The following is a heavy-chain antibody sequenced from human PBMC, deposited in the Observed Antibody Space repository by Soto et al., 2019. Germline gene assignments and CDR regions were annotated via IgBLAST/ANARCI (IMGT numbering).Heavy chain of an antibody. CDR3: AKRLIAVAKYGMDV. CDR2: TYYRSKCYN. D-gene: IGHD6-19*01. V-gene: IGHV6-1*01. CDR1: VDSVSSNSAA. Sequence: SQTLSLTCAISVDSVSSNSAAWNWIRQSPSRGLEWLGRTYYRSKCYNDYAVSVKSRITINPDTSKNQFSLQLNSVTPEDTAVYYCAKRLIAVAKYGMDVWAQGTTVTVSS. J-gene: IGHJ6*02.